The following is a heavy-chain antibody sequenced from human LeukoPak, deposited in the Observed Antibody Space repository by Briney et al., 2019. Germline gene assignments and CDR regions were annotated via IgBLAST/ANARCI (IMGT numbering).Heavy chain of an antibody. CDR3: ARDRIAGYAYYYYMDV. CDR1: GGSFSGYY. Sequence: PSETLSLTCAVYGGSFSGYYWSWIRQPPGKGLEGIGEINHSGSTNYNPSLKSRVTISVDTSKNQFSLKLSSVTAADTAMYYCARDRIAGYAYYYYMDVWGKGTTVTVSS. V-gene: IGHV4-34*01. CDR2: INHSGST. D-gene: IGHD3-16*01. J-gene: IGHJ6*03.